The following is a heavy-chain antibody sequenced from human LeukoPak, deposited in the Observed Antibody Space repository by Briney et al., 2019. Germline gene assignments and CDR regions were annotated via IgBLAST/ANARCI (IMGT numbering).Heavy chain of an antibody. CDR2: IYTSGST. Sequence: PSETLSLTCTVSGGSISSGSYCWSWIRQPAGKGLEWIGRIYTSGSTNYNPSLKSRVTISVDTSKNQFSLKLSSVTAADTAVYYCARDPTMGWNFPGWFDPWGQGTLVTVSS. D-gene: IGHD1-7*01. CDR1: GGSISSGSYC. CDR3: ARDPTMGWNFPGWFDP. V-gene: IGHV4-61*02. J-gene: IGHJ5*02.